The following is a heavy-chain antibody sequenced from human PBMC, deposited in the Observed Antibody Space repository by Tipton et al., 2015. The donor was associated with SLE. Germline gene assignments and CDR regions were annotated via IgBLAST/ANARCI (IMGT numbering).Heavy chain of an antibody. Sequence: TLSLTCTVSGGSSSTYYWSWIRQPPGKGLEWIGFIYYSGNTNYNPSLKSRVTISVDTSKNQFSLKLSSVTAADTAVYYCARHRPDSFSWYEGHYYGLDVWGQGTTVTVSS. V-gene: IGHV4-59*08. CDR2: IYYSGNT. J-gene: IGHJ6*02. D-gene: IGHD6-13*01. CDR1: GGSSSTYY. CDR3: ARHRPDSFSWYEGHYYGLDV.